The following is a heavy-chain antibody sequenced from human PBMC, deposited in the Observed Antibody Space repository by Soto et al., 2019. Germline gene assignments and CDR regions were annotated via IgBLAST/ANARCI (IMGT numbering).Heavy chain of an antibody. CDR1: GYTLTGYY. J-gene: IGHJ6*02. CDR2: INPNSGGT. Sequence: ASVKVSCTASGYTLTGYYMHWVRQAPGQGLEWMGWINPNSGGTNYAQKFQGWVTMTRDTSISTAYMELSRLRSDDTAVYYCARGEDIVVVVAAYTYGMDVWGQGTTVTVSS. D-gene: IGHD2-15*01. V-gene: IGHV1-2*04. CDR3: ARGEDIVVVVAAYTYGMDV.